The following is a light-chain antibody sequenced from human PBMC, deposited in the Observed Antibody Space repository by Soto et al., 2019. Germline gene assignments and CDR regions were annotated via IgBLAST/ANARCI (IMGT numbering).Light chain of an antibody. Sequence: IVLTQSPVTLSLSPGERATLSCRASQSVSSYLAWYQQKPGQAPRLLIYDASNRATGIPARFSGSGSGTDFTLTIRRLEPEDFAVYYCQQYGSSYPWTFGQGTKVDIK. CDR3: QQYGSSYPWT. CDR1: QSVSSY. V-gene: IGKV3-20*01. CDR2: DAS. J-gene: IGKJ1*01.